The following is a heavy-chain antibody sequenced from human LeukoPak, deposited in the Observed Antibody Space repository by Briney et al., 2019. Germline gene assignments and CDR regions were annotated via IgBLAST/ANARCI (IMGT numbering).Heavy chain of an antibody. Sequence: SETLSLTCAVSGVSVSSGDYSWSWIRQPPGKGLECIGYLFYSGYTYYNPSLKSRVTLSVDTSKNQFSLKLSSVTAADTAVYYCARGEPYYYDSSGVNLFDYWGQGTLVTVSS. CDR3: ARGEPYYYDSSGVNLFDY. V-gene: IGHV4-30-4*07. J-gene: IGHJ4*02. D-gene: IGHD3-22*01. CDR2: LFYSGYT. CDR1: GVSVSSGDYS.